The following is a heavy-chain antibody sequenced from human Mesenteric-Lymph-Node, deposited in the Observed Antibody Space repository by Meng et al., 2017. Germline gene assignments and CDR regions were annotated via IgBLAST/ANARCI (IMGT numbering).Heavy chain of an antibody. D-gene: IGHD1-1*01. CDR1: GYSFTTYW. V-gene: IGHV5-51*01. CDR3: ASATHGTSFWDY. CDR2: IYFGGSDT. Sequence: GESLKISCKASGYSFTTYWIGWVRQMPGKGLEWMGFIYFGGSDTRYRPSFEGQVAISADKSSSTAYLQWSSLKASDTATYYCASATHGTSFWDYWGQETLVTVSS. J-gene: IGHJ4*02.